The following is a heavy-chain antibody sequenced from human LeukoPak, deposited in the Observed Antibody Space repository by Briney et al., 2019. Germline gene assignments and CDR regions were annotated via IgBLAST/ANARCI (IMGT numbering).Heavy chain of an antibody. Sequence: GGSLRLSCAASGFTFNNYWMTWVRQAPGKGLEWVAHIHESGSYQNYVDSVRGRFTVSRDNTKRVLYLQMDSLRAEDTAVYYCARDIPGGASFLDQWGEGTLVTVSS. V-gene: IGHV3-7*01. D-gene: IGHD5-18*01. CDR3: ARDIPGGASFLDQ. CDR1: GFTFNNYW. J-gene: IGHJ5*02. CDR2: IHESGSYQ.